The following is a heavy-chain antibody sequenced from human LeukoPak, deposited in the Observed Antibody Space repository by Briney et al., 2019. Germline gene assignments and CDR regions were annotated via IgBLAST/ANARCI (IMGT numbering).Heavy chain of an antibody. CDR2: IKQGGSEK. J-gene: IGHJ4*02. Sequence: GGSLRLSCAASGFTFSSYWMSWVRQAPGKGLEWVANIKQGGSEKYYVDSVKGRFTISRDNAKNSLYLQMNSLRAEDTAVYYCARDRTTTKLGGFDYWGQGTLVTVSS. V-gene: IGHV3-7*01. CDR3: ARDRTTTKLGGFDY. D-gene: IGHD1-1*01. CDR1: GFTFSSYW.